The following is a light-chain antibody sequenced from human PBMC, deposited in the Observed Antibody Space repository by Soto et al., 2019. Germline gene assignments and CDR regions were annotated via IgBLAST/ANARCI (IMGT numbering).Light chain of an antibody. Sequence: EIVLTQSPGTLSLSQGERATLSCRASQSVSSSYLAWYQQKPGQAPRLLIYGASSRATGIPDRFSGSGSGTDFTLTISRLEPEDFAVYYCQQYGSSLWTFGQGTKVDIK. CDR3: QQYGSSLWT. J-gene: IGKJ1*01. CDR1: QSVSSSY. V-gene: IGKV3-20*01. CDR2: GAS.